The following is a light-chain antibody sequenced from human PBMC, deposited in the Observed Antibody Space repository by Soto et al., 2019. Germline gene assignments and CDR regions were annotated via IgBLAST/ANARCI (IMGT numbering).Light chain of an antibody. CDR1: QSVGSGY. Sequence: EIVLTQSPGTLSLSPGERAILSCRASQSVGSGYLAWYQQKPGQAPRLLIYGASSRATGIPDRFSGSGSGTDFTLTISRLEPEDFAVYYCQQYGSSPYTFGQGTNLEIK. J-gene: IGKJ2*01. V-gene: IGKV3-20*01. CDR3: QQYGSSPYT. CDR2: GAS.